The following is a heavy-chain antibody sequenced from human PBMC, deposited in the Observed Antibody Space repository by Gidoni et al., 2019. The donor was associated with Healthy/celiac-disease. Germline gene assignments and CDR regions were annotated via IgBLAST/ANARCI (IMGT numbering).Heavy chain of an antibody. Sequence: QLQLQESGPGLVKPSETLSLTCTVSGGSISSSSYYWGWIRQPPGKGLAWIGRIYYSGSTYNNPYLKSRVTISVDMSKNQFSLKLNSVTAADTAVYYCARHKGEQKRSNWFDPWGQGTLVTVSS. J-gene: IGHJ5*02. CDR1: GGSISSSSYY. CDR2: IYYSGST. CDR3: ARHKGEQKRSNWFDP. D-gene: IGHD1-1*01. V-gene: IGHV4-39*01.